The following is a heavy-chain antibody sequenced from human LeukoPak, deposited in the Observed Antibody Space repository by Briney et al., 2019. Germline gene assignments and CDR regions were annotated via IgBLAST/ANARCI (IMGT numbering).Heavy chain of an antibody. V-gene: IGHV4-59*01. Sequence: PSETLSLTCAVSGGSISSYYWSWIRQPPGKGLEWIGYIYYSGSTNYNPSLKSRVTISVDTSKNQFSLKLSSVTAADTAVYYCATVISGIDCGGDCHSDYWGQGTLVTVSS. J-gene: IGHJ4*02. D-gene: IGHD2-21*02. CDR2: IYYSGST. CDR3: ATVISGIDCGGDCHSDY. CDR1: GGSISSYY.